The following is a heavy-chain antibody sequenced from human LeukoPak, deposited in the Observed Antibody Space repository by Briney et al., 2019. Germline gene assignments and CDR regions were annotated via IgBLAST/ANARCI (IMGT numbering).Heavy chain of an antibody. CDR2: ISAYNGNT. J-gene: IGHJ1*01. CDR3: ARDGYQPLDVTYFQH. D-gene: IGHD2-2*01. Sequence: ASVKVSCRASGYTFTSYGISWVRQAPGQGLEWMGWISAYNGNTKDAQKLQGRVTMTTDTSTSTAYMELRSLRSDDTAVYYCARDGYQPLDVTYFQHWGQGTLVTVSS. V-gene: IGHV1-18*01. CDR1: GYTFTSYG.